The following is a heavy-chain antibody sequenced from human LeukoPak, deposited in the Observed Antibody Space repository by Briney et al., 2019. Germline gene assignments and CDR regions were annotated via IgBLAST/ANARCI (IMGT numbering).Heavy chain of an antibody. D-gene: IGHD6-19*01. Sequence: SETLSLTCAVYGGSFSGYYWSWIRQPAGKGLEWIGRIYTSGSTNYNPSLKSRVTMSVDTSKNQFSLKLSSVTAADTAVYYCAREGGDSSGLDAFDIWGQGTMVTVSS. CDR1: GGSFSGYY. CDR2: IYTSGST. J-gene: IGHJ3*02. CDR3: AREGGDSSGLDAFDI. V-gene: IGHV4-4*07.